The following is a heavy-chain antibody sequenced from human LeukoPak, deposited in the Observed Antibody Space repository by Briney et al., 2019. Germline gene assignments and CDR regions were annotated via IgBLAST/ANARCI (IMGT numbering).Heavy chain of an antibody. CDR2: IVGSSST. D-gene: IGHD6-13*01. CDR3: ARIGAGSSRDY. CDR1: GFTLSNFA. J-gene: IGHJ4*02. Sequence: PGTSLRLSCAASGFTLSNFAMTWVRQAPGKGLEWVSSIVGSSSTYYADSLKGRFTISRDNAKNSLYLQMNSLRAEDTAVYYCARIGAGSSRDYWGQGTLVTVSS. V-gene: IGHV3-21*01.